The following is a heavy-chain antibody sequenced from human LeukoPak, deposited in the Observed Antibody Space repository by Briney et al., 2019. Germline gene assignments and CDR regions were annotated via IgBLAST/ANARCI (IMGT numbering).Heavy chain of an antibody. CDR3: LRGDRRDY. CDR2: IDSGGYM. V-gene: IGHV3-21*06. Sequence: PGGSLRLSCAASGFTFSSYAMNWARQAPGKGLEWVSSIDSGGYMFYADSVKGRFIISRDNAKDSLYLQMNSLRVEDTAVYYCLRGDRRDYWGQGTLVTVSS. J-gene: IGHJ4*02. CDR1: GFTFSSYA.